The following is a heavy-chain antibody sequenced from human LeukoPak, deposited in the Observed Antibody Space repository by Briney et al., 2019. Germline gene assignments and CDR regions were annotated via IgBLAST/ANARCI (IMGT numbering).Heavy chain of an antibody. CDR2: IYTSGST. CDR1: GGSISSGSYY. D-gene: IGHD6-13*01. J-gene: IGHJ6*03. CDR3: ARVGSSSWYNYYYYYMDV. V-gene: IGHV4-61*02. Sequence: SETLSLTCTVSGGSISSGSYYWSWIRQPAGKGLEWIGRIYTSGSTNYNPSLKSRATISVDTSKNQFSLKLSSVTAADTAVYYCARVGSSSWYNYYYYYMDVWGKGTTVTVSS.